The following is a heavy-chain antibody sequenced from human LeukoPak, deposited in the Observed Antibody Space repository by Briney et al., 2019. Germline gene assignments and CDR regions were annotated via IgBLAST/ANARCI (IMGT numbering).Heavy chain of an antibody. Sequence: GGSLRLSCAASGFTFSSYAMSWARQAPGKGLEWVSGISGRDDNTYYADSVKGRFTISRDDSKNTLYLQMNSLRAEDTAVYYCARAGSIRFDYWGQGTLVTVSS. V-gene: IGHV3-23*01. CDR3: ARAGSIRFDY. CDR1: GFTFSSYA. D-gene: IGHD1-26*01. J-gene: IGHJ4*02. CDR2: ISGRDDNT.